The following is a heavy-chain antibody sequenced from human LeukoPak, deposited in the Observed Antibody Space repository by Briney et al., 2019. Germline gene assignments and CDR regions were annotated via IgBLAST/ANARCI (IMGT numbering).Heavy chain of an antibody. CDR2: IVVGSGNT. V-gene: IGHV1-58*01. Sequence: GASVKVSCKASGFTFTSSAVQWVRQARGQRLEWIGWIVVGSGNTNYAQKFQERVTITRDMSTSTAYMELSSLRSEDTAVYYCAREGNGDYALSYWGQGTLVTVSS. J-gene: IGHJ4*02. CDR3: AREGNGDYALSY. CDR1: GFTFTSSA. D-gene: IGHD4-17*01.